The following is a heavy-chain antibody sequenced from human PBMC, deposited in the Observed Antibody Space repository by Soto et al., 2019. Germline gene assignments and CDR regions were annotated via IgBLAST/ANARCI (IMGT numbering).Heavy chain of an antibody. V-gene: IGHV1-8*01. D-gene: IGHD3-3*01. CDR1: GYIFTNYD. J-gene: IGHJ6*02. Sequence: ASVKVSCKASGYIFTNYDINWVRQATGQGLEYLGWINPNSGNTGYVQKFQGRVTMTRNTSINTAYMELNSLRSDDTAVYYCARDQGITTFGVYSMYYYGMDVWG. CDR2: INPNSGNT. CDR3: ARDQGITTFGVYSMYYYGMDV.